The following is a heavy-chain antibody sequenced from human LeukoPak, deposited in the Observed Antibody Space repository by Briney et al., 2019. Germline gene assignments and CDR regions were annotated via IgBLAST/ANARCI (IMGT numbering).Heavy chain of an antibody. J-gene: IGHJ3*02. D-gene: IGHD3-10*01. CDR3: ARDPGNYYGSGSYYFNAFDI. CDR1: GYTFTSYG. CDR2: INPNSGGT. Sequence: ASVKVSCKASGYTFTSYGISWARQAPGQGLEWMGWINPNSGGTNYAQKFQGWVTMTRDTSISTAYMELSRLRSDDTAVYYCARDPGNYYGSGSYYFNAFDIWGQGTMVTVSS. V-gene: IGHV1-2*04.